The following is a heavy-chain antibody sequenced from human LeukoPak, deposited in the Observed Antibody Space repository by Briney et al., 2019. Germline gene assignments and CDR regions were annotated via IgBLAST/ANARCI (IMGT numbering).Heavy chain of an antibody. CDR2: INPNSGGT. Sequence: GASVKVSCKASGYTFTGYYMHWVRQAPGQGLEWMGWINPNSGGTNYAQRFQGRVSMTRDTSISTAYMELSRLRSDDTAVYYCARRSGNFSLDYWGQGTLVTVSS. CDR3: ARRSGNFSLDY. V-gene: IGHV1-2*02. D-gene: IGHD1-26*01. CDR1: GYTFTGYY. J-gene: IGHJ4*02.